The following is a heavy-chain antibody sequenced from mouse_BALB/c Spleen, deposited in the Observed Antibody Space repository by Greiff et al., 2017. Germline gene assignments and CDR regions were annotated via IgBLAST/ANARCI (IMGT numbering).Heavy chain of an antibody. CDR1: GFTFSSYA. Sequence: EVHLVESGGGLVKPGGSLKLSCAASGFTFSSYAMSWVRQSPEKRLEWVAEISSGGSYTYYPDTVTGRFTISRDNAKNTLYLEMSSLRSEDTAMYYCARDLSTTVVGGFDYWGQGTTLTVSS. V-gene: IGHV5-9-4*01. J-gene: IGHJ2*01. CDR2: ISSGGSYT. D-gene: IGHD1-1*01. CDR3: ARDLSTTVVGGFDY.